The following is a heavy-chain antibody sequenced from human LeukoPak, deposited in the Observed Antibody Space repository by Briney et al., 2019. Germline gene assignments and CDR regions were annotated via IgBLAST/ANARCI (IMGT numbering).Heavy chain of an antibody. CDR2: IYYSGST. V-gene: IGHV4-59*01. J-gene: IGHJ4*02. D-gene: IGHD2-15*01. CDR1: GASISTYY. CDR3: ARDGGYGRISY. Sequence: SETLSLTCTVSGASISTYYWSWIRHPPRKGLEWVGCIYYSGSTNYNPSLKSRVTISVDTSKNQFSLKLSSVTAADTAVYYCARDGGYGRISYWGQGTLVTVSS.